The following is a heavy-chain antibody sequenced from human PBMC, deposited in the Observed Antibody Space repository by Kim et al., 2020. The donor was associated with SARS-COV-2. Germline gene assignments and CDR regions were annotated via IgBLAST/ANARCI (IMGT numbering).Heavy chain of an antibody. CDR3: AREVVRGVHFDY. V-gene: IGHV1-3*01. D-gene: IGHD3-10*01. CDR1: GYTFTSYA. Sequence: ASVKVSCKASGYTFTSYAMHWVRQAPGQRLEWMGWINAGNGNTKYSQKFQGRVTITRDTSASTAYMELSSLRSEDTAVYYCAREVVRGVHFDYWGQGTLVTVSS. J-gene: IGHJ4*02. CDR2: INAGNGNT.